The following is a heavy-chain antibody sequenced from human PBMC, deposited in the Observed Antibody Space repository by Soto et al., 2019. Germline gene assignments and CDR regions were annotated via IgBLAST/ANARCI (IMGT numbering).Heavy chain of an antibody. J-gene: IGHJ2*01. CDR2: IIPILGIA. CDR1: GGTFSSYT. D-gene: IGHD2-2*01. V-gene: IGHV1-69*02. Sequence: QVQLVQSGAEVKKPGSSVKVSCKASGGTFSSYTISWVRQAPGQGLEWMGRIIPILGIANYAQKFQGRVTITADKSTSTVYMELSSLGSEDTAVYYCARVYCSSTSFYPLGYFDLWGRGTLVTFSS. CDR3: ARVYCSSTSFYPLGYFDL.